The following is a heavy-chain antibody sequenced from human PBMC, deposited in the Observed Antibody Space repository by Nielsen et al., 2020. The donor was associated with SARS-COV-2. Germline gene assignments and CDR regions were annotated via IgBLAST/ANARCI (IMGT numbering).Heavy chain of an antibody. CDR1: GFTFDDYG. J-gene: IGHJ4*02. D-gene: IGHD2-2*01. CDR3: AREGCSSTTCY. CDR2: ISGSGGST. Sequence: GESLKISCAASGFTFDDYGMSWVRQAPGKGLEWVSAISGSGGSTYYADSVKGRFTISRDNSKNTLFLQMNCLRAEDTAVYYCAREGCSSTTCYWGQGTLVTISS. V-gene: IGHV3-23*01.